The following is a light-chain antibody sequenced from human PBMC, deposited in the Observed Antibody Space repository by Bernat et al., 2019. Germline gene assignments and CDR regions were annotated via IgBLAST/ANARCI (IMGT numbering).Light chain of an antibody. CDR1: RSDVGGYNY. J-gene: IGLJ2*01. CDR3: ASFAGSFKFI. CDR2: DVS. V-gene: IGLV2-11*01. Sequence: QSALAQPRSVSGSPGQSVVISCTGTRSDVGGYNYVSWYQHHPGKAPKVILYDVSKRPSGVPDRFSGSKFGSTASLTISGLQAEDEANYYCASFAGSFKFIVGGGTELTV.